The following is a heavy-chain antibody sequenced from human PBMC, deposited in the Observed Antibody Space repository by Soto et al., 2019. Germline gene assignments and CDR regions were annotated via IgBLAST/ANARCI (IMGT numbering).Heavy chain of an antibody. Sequence: SQTLSLTCAISGDSVSSNSAAWNWIRQSPSRGLEWLGRTYYRSKWYNDYAVSVKSRITINPDTSKNQFSLQLNSVTPEDTAVYYCARVKASSGWYYDYYYGMDVWGQGTTVTVS. D-gene: IGHD6-19*01. J-gene: IGHJ6*02. CDR2: TYYRSKWYN. V-gene: IGHV6-1*01. CDR1: GDSVSSNSAA. CDR3: ARVKASSGWYYDYYYGMDV.